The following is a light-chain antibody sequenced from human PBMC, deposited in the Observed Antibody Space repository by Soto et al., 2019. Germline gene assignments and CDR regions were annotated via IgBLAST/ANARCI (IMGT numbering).Light chain of an antibody. Sequence: EIVMTQSPATLSVSPGERATLSCRASQIVSSNLAWYQQKPGQAPRLLIYGASTRAAGIPARFSGTGSGTEFALTISSLQSEDFAVYYCQHFTNWPPTFGQGTKVDIK. CDR3: QHFTNWPPT. CDR1: QIVSSN. V-gene: IGKV3-15*01. J-gene: IGKJ2*01. CDR2: GAS.